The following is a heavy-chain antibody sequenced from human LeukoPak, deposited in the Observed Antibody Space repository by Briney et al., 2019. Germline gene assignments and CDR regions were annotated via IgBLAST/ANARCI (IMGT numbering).Heavy chain of an antibody. J-gene: IGHJ6*03. CDR3: ARVRYYGSGSYYNKVDYYYMDV. CDR2: INHSGST. Sequence: SETLSLTCAVYGGSFSGYYWSWICQPPGKGLEWIGEINHSGSTNYNPSLKSRVTISVDTSKNQFSLKLSSVTAADTAVYYCARVRYYGSGSYYNKVDYYYMDVWGKGITVTVSS. CDR1: GGSFSGYY. V-gene: IGHV4-34*01. D-gene: IGHD3-10*01.